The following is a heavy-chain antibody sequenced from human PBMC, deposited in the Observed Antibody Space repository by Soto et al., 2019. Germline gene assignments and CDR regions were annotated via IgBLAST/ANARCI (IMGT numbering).Heavy chain of an antibody. D-gene: IGHD3-16*02. CDR2: IYPGDSDT. CDR1: GYSFTSYW. J-gene: IGHJ5*02. CDR3: ANLGVTFGGVIAEGWFDP. Sequence: GESLKSSCKGSGYSFTSYWIGWVRQMPGKGLEWMGIIYPGDSDTRYSPSFQGQVTISADKSISTAYLQWSSLKASDTAMYYCANLGVTFGGVIAEGWFDPWGQGTLVTVSS. V-gene: IGHV5-51*01.